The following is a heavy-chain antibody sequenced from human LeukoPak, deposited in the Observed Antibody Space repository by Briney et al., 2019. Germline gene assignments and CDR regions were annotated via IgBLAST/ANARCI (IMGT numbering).Heavy chain of an antibody. CDR1: GGSFSGYY. Sequence: SETLSLTCAVYGGSFSGYYWSWIRQPPGKGLEWIGEINHSGSTNCNPSLKSRVTISVDTSKNQFSLKLSSVTAADTAAYYCARERVDYLRDGVFDYWGQGALVTVSS. J-gene: IGHJ4*02. D-gene: IGHD5-24*01. V-gene: IGHV4-34*01. CDR2: INHSGST. CDR3: ARERVDYLRDGVFDY.